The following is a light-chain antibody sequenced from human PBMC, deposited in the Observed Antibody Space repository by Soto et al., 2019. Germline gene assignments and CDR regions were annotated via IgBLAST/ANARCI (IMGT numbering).Light chain of an antibody. CDR3: QQYNSYPLT. CDR1: QSISSW. J-gene: IGKJ4*01. V-gene: IGKV1-5*03. Sequence: ITHGARTLSASIGDRVTITCRASQSISSWLAWYQQKPGKAPKLLIYKASSLESGVPSRFSGSGSGTEFTLTISSLQPDDFATYYCQQYNSYPLTFGGGTKVDIK. CDR2: KAS.